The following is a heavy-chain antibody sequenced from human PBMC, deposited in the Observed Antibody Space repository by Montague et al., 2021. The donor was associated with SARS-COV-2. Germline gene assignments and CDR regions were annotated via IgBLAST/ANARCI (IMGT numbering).Heavy chain of an antibody. CDR1: GGSISSSTYY. D-gene: IGHD3-16*01. Sequence: SETLSLTCNVSGGSISSSTYYWGWIRQPPGKGLEWIGNLYNGGTTYYSPSLKSRVTISVDTSKNHFSLNMASVTAADTAVYYCARTSKLRESSSGNYYYHAMDVWGQGTTVTVFS. V-gene: IGHV4-39*02. CDR3: ARTSKLRESSSGNYYYHAMDV. CDR2: LYNGGTT. J-gene: IGHJ6*02.